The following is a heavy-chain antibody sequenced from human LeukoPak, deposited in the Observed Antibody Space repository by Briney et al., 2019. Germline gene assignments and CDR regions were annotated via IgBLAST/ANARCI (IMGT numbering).Heavy chain of an antibody. CDR2: ISRGYDET. Sequence: ASVKLSCKGSGSGFTVYAFDWEWVAPGQGLGWVGGISRGYDETRYSQKFQGRVTIPKGTCANTVYMELSSLRSEDTAVYFWARGWDPGRSPRDPWGEGTLVTVSS. CDR1: GSGFTVYA. V-gene: IGHV1-3*01. J-gene: IGHJ5*02. CDR3: ARGWDPGRSPRDP. D-gene: IGHD1-26*01.